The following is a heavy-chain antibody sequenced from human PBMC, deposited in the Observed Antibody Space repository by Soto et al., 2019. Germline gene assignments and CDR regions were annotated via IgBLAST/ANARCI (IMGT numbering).Heavy chain of an antibody. D-gene: IGHD3-16*02. CDR1: GFTFSSYG. J-gene: IGHJ6*02. Sequence: GGSLRLSCAASGFTFSSYGMHWVRQAPGKGLEWVAVIWYDGSKKYYADSVKGRFTISRDNSKNTLYLQMNSLRAEDTAVYYCARDLEPGELSFGYYYYGMDVWGQGTTVPVSS. CDR3: ARDLEPGELSFGYYYYGMDV. CDR2: IWYDGSKK. V-gene: IGHV3-33*01.